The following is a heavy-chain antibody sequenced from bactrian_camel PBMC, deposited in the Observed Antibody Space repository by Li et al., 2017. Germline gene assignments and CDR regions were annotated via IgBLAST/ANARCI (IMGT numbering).Heavy chain of an antibody. CDR3: AEGRGSRGEHCYSLNY. J-gene: IGHJ4*01. CDR2: IRRDGGET. V-gene: IGHV3-1*01. Sequence: DVQLVESGGGSVEPGMSLKLTCTGSGLIYDNYWRGWFRQAPGKGREGIAAIRRDGGETWYAASVKGRFTISRDSAKNTVYLQMNNLQPEDTATYYCAEGRGSRGEHCYSLNYWGQGTQVTVS. CDR1: GLIYDNYW. D-gene: IGHD6*01.